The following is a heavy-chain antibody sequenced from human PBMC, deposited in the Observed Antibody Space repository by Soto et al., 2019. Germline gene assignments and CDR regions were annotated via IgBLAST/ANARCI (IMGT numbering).Heavy chain of an antibody. CDR3: ARDGYVVVPAALPFDY. Sequence: GASVKVSCKASGYTFTSYAMHWVRQAPGQRLEWMGWINAGNGNTKYSQKFQGRVTITRDTSASTAYMELSSLRSEDTAVYYCARDGYVVVPAALPFDYWGQGTLVTVPQ. CDR1: GYTFTSYA. J-gene: IGHJ4*02. V-gene: IGHV1-3*01. CDR2: INAGNGNT. D-gene: IGHD2-2*01.